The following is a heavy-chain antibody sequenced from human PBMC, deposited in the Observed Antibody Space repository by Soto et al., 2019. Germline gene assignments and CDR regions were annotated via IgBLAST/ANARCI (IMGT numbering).Heavy chain of an antibody. Sequence: PGKGLEWMGRIDPSDSYTNYSPSFQGQVTISADKSISTAYLQWSSLKASDTAMYYWARDRADLTGNSFVYWGPGTLCSVS. CDR3: ARDRADLTGNSFVY. J-gene: IGHJ4*02. CDR2: IDPSDSYT. V-gene: IGHV5-10-1*04. D-gene: IGHD3-10*01.